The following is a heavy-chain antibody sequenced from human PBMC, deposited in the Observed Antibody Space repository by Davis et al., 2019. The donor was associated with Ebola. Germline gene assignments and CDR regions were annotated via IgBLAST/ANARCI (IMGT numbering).Heavy chain of an antibody. CDR2: IYDRGTT. D-gene: IGHD3-3*01. V-gene: IGHV4-59*01. J-gene: IGHJ5*02. CDR3: ARVNYDFWSGYYTDRWFDP. Sequence: SETLSLTCTVSGGSISYYYWSWIRQPPGKGLEWIGYIYDRGTTNYNPSLKSRVTISVDTSKNQFSLKLSSVTAADTAVYYCARVNYDFWSGYYTDRWFDPWGQGTLVTVSS. CDR1: GGSISYYY.